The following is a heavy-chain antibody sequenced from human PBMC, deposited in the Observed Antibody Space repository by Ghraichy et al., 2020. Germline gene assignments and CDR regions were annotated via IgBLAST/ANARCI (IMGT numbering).Heavy chain of an antibody. V-gene: IGHV1-2*02. CDR3: VRDGARTVGSYFFDY. D-gene: IGHD1-26*01. CDR2: INPQSGGT. CDR1: AFTFSDYY. J-gene: IGHJ4*02. Sequence: ASVKVSCRASAFTFSDYYIHWVRQAPGQGLEWMGWINPQSGGTKFAQRFQGRVTMTRDTSRSTAYMELSRLTSDDTAVYYCVRDGARTVGSYFFDYWGQGTLVTVSS.